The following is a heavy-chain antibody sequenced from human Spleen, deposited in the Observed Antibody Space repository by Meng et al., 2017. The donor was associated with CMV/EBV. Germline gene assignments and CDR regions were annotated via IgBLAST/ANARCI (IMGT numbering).Heavy chain of an antibody. Sequence: GESLKISCAASGFTFSSYWMSWGRQAPGKGLEWVANINQDGSEKYNVDTVKGRFTISRDNAKNSLYLQMNSLRAEDTAVYYCARDYYNSSGWGGFDPWGQGTLVTVSS. CDR1: GFTFSSYW. D-gene: IGHD3-22*01. CDR3: ARDYYNSSGWGGFDP. J-gene: IGHJ5*02. CDR2: INQDGSEK. V-gene: IGHV3-7*01.